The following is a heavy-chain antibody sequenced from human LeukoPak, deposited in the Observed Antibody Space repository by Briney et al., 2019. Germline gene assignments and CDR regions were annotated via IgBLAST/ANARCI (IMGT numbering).Heavy chain of an antibody. CDR1: GFTFSDYY. CDR3: AKAAYDFGLFPTDY. CDR2: ISSSGSTI. V-gene: IGHV3-11*01. D-gene: IGHD3/OR15-3a*01. J-gene: IGHJ4*02. Sequence: GGSLRLSCAASGFTFSDYYMSWIRQAPGKGLEWVSYISSSGSTIYYADSVKGRFTISRDNAKNSLYLQMNSLRAEDTAVYYCAKAAYDFGLFPTDYWGQGTLVTVSS.